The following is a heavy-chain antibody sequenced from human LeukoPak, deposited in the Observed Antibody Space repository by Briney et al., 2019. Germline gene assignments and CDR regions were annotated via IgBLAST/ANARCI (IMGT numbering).Heavy chain of an antibody. J-gene: IGHJ4*02. CDR2: ISPIGSRT. V-gene: IGHV3-23*01. CDR1: GFTFSTYA. D-gene: IGHD5/OR15-5a*01. CDR3: EKASTVLNPIDS. Sequence: GGSLRLSCAASGFTFSTYAMNWVRQAPGKGLDLVSAISPIGSRTYYADSVKGRFTISRDNSKNTLYLQMNSLRAGDTAIYYCEKASTVLNPIDSWGQGTLVTVSS.